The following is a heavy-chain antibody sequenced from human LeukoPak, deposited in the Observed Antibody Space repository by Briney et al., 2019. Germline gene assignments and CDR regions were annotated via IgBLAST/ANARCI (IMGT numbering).Heavy chain of an antibody. D-gene: IGHD4-17*01. CDR2: ISGSRGST. Sequence: GGSLRLSCAASGFTFSSYAMSWVRQAPGKGLEWVSAISGSRGSTYYADSVKGRFTISRDNSKNTLYLQLNSLRAEDTAVYYCAKDHYGDYSYWFDPWGQGTLVTVSS. CDR3: AKDHYGDYSYWFDP. CDR1: GFTFSSYA. J-gene: IGHJ5*02. V-gene: IGHV3-23*01.